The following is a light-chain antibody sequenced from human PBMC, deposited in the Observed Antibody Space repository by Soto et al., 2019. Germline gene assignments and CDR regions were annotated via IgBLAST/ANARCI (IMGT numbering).Light chain of an antibody. CDR2: YDS. J-gene: IGLJ2*01. CDR1: NIGSKS. V-gene: IGLV3-21*04. Sequence: SYELTLPPSVSVAPGKTAGITCGGNNIGSKSVHWYQQKPGQAPVLVIYYDSDRPSGIPERFSGSNSGNTATLTISRVEAGDEADYYCQVWDTSSDHVVFGGGTQLTVL. CDR3: QVWDTSSDHVV.